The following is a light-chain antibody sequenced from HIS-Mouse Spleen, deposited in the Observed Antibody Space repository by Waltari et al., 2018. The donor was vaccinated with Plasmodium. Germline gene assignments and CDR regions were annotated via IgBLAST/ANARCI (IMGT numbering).Light chain of an antibody. Sequence: QSALTQPASVSGSPGQSITISCSGTSSAVGGYNYVSEYQQHPGKAPQLMIYDGSNRPTGVSNRFSGSKSGNTASLTISGRQAEDEADYYCSSYTSSSTLVFGGGTKLTVL. J-gene: IGLJ2*01. CDR3: SSYTSSSTLV. V-gene: IGLV2-14*03. CDR1: SSAVGGYNY. CDR2: DGS.